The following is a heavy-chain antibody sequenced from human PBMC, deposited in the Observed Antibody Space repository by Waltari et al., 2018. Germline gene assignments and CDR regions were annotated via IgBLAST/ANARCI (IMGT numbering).Heavy chain of an antibody. CDR2: IKQDGSEK. V-gene: IGHV3-7*01. CDR3: ARDSPSAMGRAFDI. J-gene: IGHJ3*02. Sequence: EVQLVESGGGLVQPGGSLRLSCAASGFPFRSYWMSWVRQAPGKGLEWVANIKQDGSEKYYVDSVKGRFTISRDNAKNSLYLQMNSLRAEDTAVYYCARDSPSAMGRAFDIWGQGTMVTVSS. D-gene: IGHD3-16*01. CDR1: GFPFRSYW.